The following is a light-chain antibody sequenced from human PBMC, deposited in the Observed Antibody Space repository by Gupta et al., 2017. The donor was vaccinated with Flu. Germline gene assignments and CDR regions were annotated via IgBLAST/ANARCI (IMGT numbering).Light chain of an antibody. CDR1: SSDVGSYNL. J-gene: IGLJ1*01. Sequence: ITISSTGTSSDVGSYNLVSWYQQHPGKAPNLMIYEVSKRPSGVSNRFSGSKSGNTASLTISGLQAEDEADYYCCSYASSSAFYVFGTGTKVTVL. V-gene: IGLV2-23*02. CDR2: EVS. CDR3: CSYASSSAFYV.